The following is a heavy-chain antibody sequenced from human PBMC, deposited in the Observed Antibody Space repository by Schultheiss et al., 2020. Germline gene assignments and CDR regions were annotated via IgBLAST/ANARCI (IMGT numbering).Heavy chain of an antibody. J-gene: IGHJ4*02. D-gene: IGHD3-3*01. CDR2: ISYDGSNGYDGSNK. V-gene: IGHV3-30*04. CDR1: GFTFSSYA. Sequence: GGSLRLSCAASGFTFSSYAMHWVRQAPGKGLEWVAVISYDGSNGYDGSNKYYADSVKGRFTISRDNSKNTLYLQMNSLRAEDTAVYYCARVPTYYDFWSNFDYWGQGTLVTGSS. CDR3: ARVPTYYDFWSNFDY.